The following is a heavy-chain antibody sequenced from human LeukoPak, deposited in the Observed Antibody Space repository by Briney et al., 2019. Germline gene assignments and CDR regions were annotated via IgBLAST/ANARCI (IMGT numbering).Heavy chain of an antibody. CDR2: IYYSGNT. Sequence: SETLSLTCTVSGGSISGTTSSWGWIRQPPGKGLQWVGSIYYSGNTYYNPSLKGRVTISVDTSKNQFSLTLNSVTAADTAVYYCATLLSAPRDYWGQGILVTVSS. V-gene: IGHV4-39*01. CDR3: ATLLSAPRDY. J-gene: IGHJ4*02. D-gene: IGHD3-10*01. CDR1: GGSISGTTSS.